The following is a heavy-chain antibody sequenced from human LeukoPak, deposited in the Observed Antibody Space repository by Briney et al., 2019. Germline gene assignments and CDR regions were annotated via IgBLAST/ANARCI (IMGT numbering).Heavy chain of an antibody. CDR1: GFTVSSNY. D-gene: IGHD1-26*01. V-gene: IGHV3-53*01. J-gene: IGHJ6*03. CDR2: IYSGGST. CDR3: ASGSRPYYYYYMDV. Sequence: PGGSLRLSCAASGFTVSSNYMSWVRQAPGKGLEWVSVIYSGGSTYYADSVKGRFTISRDNSKNTLYLQMNSLRAEDTAVYYCASGSRPYYYYYMDVWGKGTTVTVSS.